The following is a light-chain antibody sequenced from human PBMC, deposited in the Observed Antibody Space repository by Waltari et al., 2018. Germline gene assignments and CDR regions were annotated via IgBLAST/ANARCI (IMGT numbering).Light chain of an antibody. Sequence: DIVMTPSPASLAVSVGARAPINCTSSTSVLYSSNNKNYLAWYQQKPGQPPKLLIYWASTRESGVPDRFSGSGSGTDFTLTISSLQAEDVAVYYCQQYYSTPWTFGQGTKVGIK. CDR1: TSVLYSSNNKNY. V-gene: IGKV4-1*01. J-gene: IGKJ1*01. CDR3: QQYYSTPWT. CDR2: WAS.